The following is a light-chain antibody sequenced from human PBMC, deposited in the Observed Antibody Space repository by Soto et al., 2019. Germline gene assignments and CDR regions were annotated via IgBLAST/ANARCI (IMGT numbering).Light chain of an antibody. Sequence: EIVLTQSPATLSLSPGERATLSCGASQSLCTYFAWYQQKPGQSPRLLIYDASSRSPGIPARFSGSGSGTDFPLTISSLEPEDFAVYYCQQRNYWPITFGHGTRLEIK. CDR3: QQRNYWPIT. V-gene: IGKV3-11*01. CDR1: QSLCTY. CDR2: DAS. J-gene: IGKJ5*01.